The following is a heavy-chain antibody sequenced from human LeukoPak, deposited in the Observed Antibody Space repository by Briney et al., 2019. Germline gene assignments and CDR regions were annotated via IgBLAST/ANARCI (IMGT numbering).Heavy chain of an antibody. V-gene: IGHV3-21*01. CDR2: ISSSSSYI. D-gene: IGHD2-2*01. CDR1: GFTFSSYS. CDR3: ATMGYQQDTIVD. Sequence: GGSLRLSCAASGFTFSSYSMNWVRQAPGKGLEWVSSISSSSSYIYYADSVKGRFTISRDNAKNSLYLQMNSLRAEDTAVYYCATMGYQQDTIVDWGQGTLVTVSS. J-gene: IGHJ4*02.